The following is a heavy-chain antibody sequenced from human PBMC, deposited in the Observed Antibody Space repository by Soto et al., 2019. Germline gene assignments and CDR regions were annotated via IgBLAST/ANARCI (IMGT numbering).Heavy chain of an antibody. CDR2: IYYSGST. J-gene: IGHJ5*02. Sequence: TSETLSLTCTVSGGSISSGGYYWSWIRQHPGKGLEWIGYIYYSGSTYYNPSLKSRVTISVDTSKNQFSLKLSSVTAADTAVYYCARVWFGATAWFDPWGQGTLVTVSS. CDR3: ARVWFGATAWFDP. CDR1: GGSISSGGYY. V-gene: IGHV4-31*03. D-gene: IGHD3-10*01.